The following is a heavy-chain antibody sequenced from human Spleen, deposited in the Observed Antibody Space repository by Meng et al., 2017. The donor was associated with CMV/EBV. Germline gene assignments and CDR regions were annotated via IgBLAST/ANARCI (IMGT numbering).Heavy chain of an antibody. V-gene: IGHV3-74*01. J-gene: IGHJ4*02. CDR1: GFTFSSYW. CDR2: INSDGSST. Sequence: GESLKISCAASGFTFSSYWMHWVRQAPGKGLVWVSRINSDGSSTSYADSVKGRFTISRDNSKNTLYLQMNSLTDEDTAVYYCARPLSAMTYTVAVWGQGTLVTVSS. CDR3: ARPLSAMTYTVAV. D-gene: IGHD2-2*01.